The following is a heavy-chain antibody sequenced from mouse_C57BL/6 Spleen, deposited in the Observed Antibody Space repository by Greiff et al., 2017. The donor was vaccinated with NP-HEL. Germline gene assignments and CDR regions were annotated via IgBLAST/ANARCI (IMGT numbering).Heavy chain of an antibody. J-gene: IGHJ4*01. CDR2: ISYDGSN. D-gene: IGHD1-1*01. CDR1: GYSITSGYY. V-gene: IGHV3-6*01. Sequence: VQLKESGPGLVKPSQSLSLTCSVTGYSITSGYYWNWIRQFPGNKLEWMGYISYDGSNNYNPSLKNRISITRDTSKNQFFLKLKSVTTEDTATYYCAREGFYYYGSSHAMDYWGQGTSVTVSS. CDR3: AREGFYYYGSSHAMDY.